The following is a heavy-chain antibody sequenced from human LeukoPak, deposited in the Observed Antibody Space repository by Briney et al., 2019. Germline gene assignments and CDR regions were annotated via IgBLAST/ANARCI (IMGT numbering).Heavy chain of an antibody. D-gene: IGHD3-10*01. CDR1: GGSISSSSYY. V-gene: IGHV4-39*07. CDR3: ARGRYGSGSYFFDY. Sequence: PSETLSLTCTVSGGSISSSSYYWGWIRQPPGKGLEWIGSIYYSGSTYYNPSLKSRVTMSVDTSKNQFSVKLNSVTAADTAVYYCARGRYGSGSYFFDYWGQGTLVTVSS. J-gene: IGHJ4*02. CDR2: IYYSGST.